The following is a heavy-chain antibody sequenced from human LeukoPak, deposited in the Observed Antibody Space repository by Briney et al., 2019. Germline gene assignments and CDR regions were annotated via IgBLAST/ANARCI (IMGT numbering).Heavy chain of an antibody. J-gene: IGHJ5*02. CDR2: IHHSGRT. CDR1: GYSISSDYY. V-gene: IGHV4-38-2*02. Sequence: SETLSLTRTVSGYSISSDYYWGWIRPPPGKGLEWIGGIHHSGRTYYNPSLKSRVTISGDTSKNQFSLKLSSVTAADTAVYYCARDHLANLASRLFDPWGQGTLVTVSS. D-gene: IGHD3-3*01. CDR3: ARDHLANLASRLFDP.